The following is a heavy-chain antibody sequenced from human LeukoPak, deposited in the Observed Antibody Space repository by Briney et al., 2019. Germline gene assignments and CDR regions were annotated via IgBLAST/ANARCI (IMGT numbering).Heavy chain of an antibody. CDR1: GGSFSGYY. CDR3: ARAMVVVAATGYFDY. D-gene: IGHD2-15*01. V-gene: IGHV4-34*01. CDR2: INHSGST. J-gene: IGHJ4*02. Sequence: SETLFLTCAVYGGSFSGYYWSWIRQPPGKGLEWIGEINHSGSTNYNPSLKSRVTKSVDTSKNQFSLKLSSVTAADTAVYYCARAMVVVAATGYFDYWGLGTLLTVSS.